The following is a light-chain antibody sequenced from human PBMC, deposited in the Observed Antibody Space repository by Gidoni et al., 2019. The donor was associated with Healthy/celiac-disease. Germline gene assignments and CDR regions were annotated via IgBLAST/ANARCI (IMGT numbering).Light chain of an antibody. V-gene: IGKV1-9*01. CDR1: QGISSY. CDR3: QQLNSYRWT. J-gene: IGKJ1*01. Sequence: DIQLTQSPSFLSASVGDRVTITCRASQGISSYLAWYQQKPGKAPKLLIYAASTLQSGFPSRFSGSGSGTEFTLTISSLQPEDFATYYCQQLNSYRWTFGQGTKVEIK. CDR2: AAS.